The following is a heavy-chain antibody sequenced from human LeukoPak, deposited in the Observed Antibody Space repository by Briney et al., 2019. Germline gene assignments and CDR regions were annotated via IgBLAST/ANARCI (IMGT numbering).Heavy chain of an antibody. D-gene: IGHD1-26*01. V-gene: IGHV4-31*03. CDR3: ARGTSGSPYYFDY. Sequence: SQTLSLTCTVSGGWISSGGYSWSWIRQHPGKGLEWIGYIYYSGSTYYNPSLKSRVTISVDTSKNQFSLKLSSVTAADTAVYYCARGTSGSPYYFDYWGQGTLVTVSS. CDR1: GGWISSGGYS. CDR2: IYYSGST. J-gene: IGHJ4*02.